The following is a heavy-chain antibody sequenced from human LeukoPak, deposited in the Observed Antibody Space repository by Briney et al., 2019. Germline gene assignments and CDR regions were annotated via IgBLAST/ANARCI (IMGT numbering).Heavy chain of an antibody. CDR1: GFTFSTYE. CDR2: ISSSGSTI. J-gene: IGHJ4*02. V-gene: IGHV3-48*03. D-gene: IGHD2-15*01. Sequence: GGSLRLSCAASGFTFSTYEMNWVRQAPEKGLERVSHISSSGSTIYYADSVKGRFTISRDNVKNSLYMQMDSLRAEDTAVYYCAKDLRGSHCCSFDYWGQGTLVAVSS. CDR3: AKDLRGSHCCSFDY.